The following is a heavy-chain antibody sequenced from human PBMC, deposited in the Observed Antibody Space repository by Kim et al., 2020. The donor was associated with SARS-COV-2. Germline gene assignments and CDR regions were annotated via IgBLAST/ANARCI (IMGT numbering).Heavy chain of an antibody. J-gene: IGHJ5*02. CDR2: T. CDR3: ARFSLGTFDP. Sequence: TKYSPSFKGQVTISANKSIRTAYLKWGSLKASDTAMYYCARFSLGTFDPWGQGTLVTVSS. V-gene: IGHV5-51*01.